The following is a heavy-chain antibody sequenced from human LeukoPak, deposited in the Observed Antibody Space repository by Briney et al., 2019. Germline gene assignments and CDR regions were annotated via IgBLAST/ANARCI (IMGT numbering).Heavy chain of an antibody. J-gene: IGHJ3*02. Sequence: GGSLRLSCAASGFTFSSYGMHWVRQAPGKGLEWVAVISYDGSNKYYADSVKGRFTISRDNSKNTLYLQMNSLRAEDTAVYYCAATHYGDYVTYAFDIWGQGTMVTVSS. CDR1: GFTFSSYG. CDR2: ISYDGSNK. V-gene: IGHV3-30*03. D-gene: IGHD4-17*01. CDR3: AATHYGDYVTYAFDI.